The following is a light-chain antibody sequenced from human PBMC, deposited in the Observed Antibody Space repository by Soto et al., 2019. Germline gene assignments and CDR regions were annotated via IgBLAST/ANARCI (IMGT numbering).Light chain of an antibody. CDR3: QPYNNWPLT. CDR2: DVS. V-gene: IGKV3D-15*01. J-gene: IGKJ4*01. Sequence: EIVRMQPPATLSVSPGERATLSCWASQSVSSNLAWYQQKPGQAPRLLIYDVSTRATGIPTRFSGSGSGTEFTLTISSLQSEDFAAYSCQPYNNWPLTLGGGTYVDIK. CDR1: QSVSSN.